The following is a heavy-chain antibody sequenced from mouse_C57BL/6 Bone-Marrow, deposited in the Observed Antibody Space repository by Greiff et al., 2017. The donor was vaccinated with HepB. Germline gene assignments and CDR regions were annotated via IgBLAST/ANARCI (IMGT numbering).Heavy chain of an antibody. CDR3: ARRSKLRLGVAY. CDR2: INPSNGGT. D-gene: IGHD3-2*02. J-gene: IGHJ3*01. CDR1: GYTFTSYW. Sequence: QVQLQQSGTELVKPGASVKLSCKASGYTFTSYWMHWVKQRPGQGLEWIGNINPSNGGTNYNEKFKSKATLTVDKSSSTAYMQLSSLTSEDSAVYDWARRSKLRLGVAYGGQGTLVTGSA. V-gene: IGHV1-53*01.